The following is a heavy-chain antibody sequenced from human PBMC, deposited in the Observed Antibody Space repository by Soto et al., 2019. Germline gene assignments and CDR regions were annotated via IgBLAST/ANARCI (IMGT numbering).Heavy chain of an antibody. J-gene: IGHJ5*02. CDR3: AREKEPTGPWLGP. CDR2: INAGDGNT. Sequence: QVQLVQSGAELKKPGASVKISCQASGYTFINYAIYWVRQAPGQRLEWMGWINAGDGNTRYSHKFQGRVTITRDISASTTYMELTGLRFEDKAVYYCAREKEPTGPWLGPWGQGTLVTVSS. V-gene: IGHV1-3*01. D-gene: IGHD2-8*02. CDR1: GYTFINYA.